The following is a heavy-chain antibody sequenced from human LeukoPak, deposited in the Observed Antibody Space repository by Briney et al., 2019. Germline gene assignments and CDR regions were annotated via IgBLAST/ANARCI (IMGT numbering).Heavy chain of an antibody. CDR1: GGTFSSYA. V-gene: IGHV1-69*13. CDR2: IIPIFGTA. J-gene: IGHJ6*02. CDR3: ARLDIVVVPAARYYYYGMDV. Sequence: ASVKVSCKASGGTFSSYAISWVRQAPGQGLEWMGGIIPIFGTANYAQKFQGRVTITADESTSTAYMELRSLRSDDTAVYYCARLDIVVVPAARYYYYGMDVWGQGTTVTVSS. D-gene: IGHD2-2*01.